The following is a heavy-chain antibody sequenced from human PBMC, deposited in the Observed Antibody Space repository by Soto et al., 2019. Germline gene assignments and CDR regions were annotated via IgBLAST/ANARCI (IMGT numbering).Heavy chain of an antibody. J-gene: IGHJ2*01. CDR3: ARDPRRTRGWHFDL. D-gene: IGHD3-10*01. CDR1: GGSISTSDYY. CDR2: VYFSGDT. Sequence: QVQLQESGPGLVRPSQTLSLICTVSGGSISTSDYYWSWIRQHPVRGLEWIGYVYFSGDTFYNPSLVSRVVISVDTSENRFSLKLTSVTAADTAVYYCARDPRRTRGWHFDLWGRGTLVTVSS. V-gene: IGHV4-31*03.